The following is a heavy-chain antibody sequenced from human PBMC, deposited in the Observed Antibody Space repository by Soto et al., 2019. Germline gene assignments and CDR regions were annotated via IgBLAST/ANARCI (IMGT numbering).Heavy chain of an antibody. V-gene: IGHV3-23*01. J-gene: IGHJ6*02. D-gene: IGHD2-21*02. Sequence: EVQLLESGGGFVQPGGSLRLSCAATGFTFSVYAMTWVRQAPGKGLEWVSAVTANGGSTYSADSVKGRFTISRDNSKNTRFLQMNSLRAEDTAVYYCASLGVGDWANYYYYYGMDVWGQGTTVTVSS. CDR1: GFTFSVYA. CDR3: ASLGVGDWANYYYYYGMDV. CDR2: VTANGGST.